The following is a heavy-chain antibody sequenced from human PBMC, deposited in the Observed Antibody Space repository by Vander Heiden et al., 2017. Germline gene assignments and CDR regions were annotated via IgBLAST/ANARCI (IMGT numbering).Heavy chain of an antibody. CDR1: GFTFRSYG. D-gene: IGHD6-13*01. V-gene: IGHV3-33*01. Sequence: QVQLVESGGGVVQPGRSLRLSCAASGFTFRSYGMHWVRQAPGKGLGWVAVIWYDGSNKYYADSVKGRFTISRDNSKNTLYLQMNSLRAEDTAVYYCARTFKPPYSSSWYYFDYWGQGTLVTVSS. CDR2: IWYDGSNK. CDR3: ARTFKPPYSSSWYYFDY. J-gene: IGHJ4*02.